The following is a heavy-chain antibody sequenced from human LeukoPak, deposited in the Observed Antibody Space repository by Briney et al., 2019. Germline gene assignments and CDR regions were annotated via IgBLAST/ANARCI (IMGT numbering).Heavy chain of an antibody. CDR1: GFTFSSYS. V-gene: IGHV3-21*01. CDR3: ARGWEDYGDYDGTIFDY. CDR2: ISSSSSYI. J-gene: IGHJ4*02. D-gene: IGHD4-17*01. Sequence: PGGSLRLSCAASGFTFSSYSMNWVRQAPGKGLEWVSSISSSSSYIYYADSVKGRFTISRDNAKNSLYLQMNSLRAEDTAVYYCARGWEDYGDYDGTIFDYWGQGTLVTVSS.